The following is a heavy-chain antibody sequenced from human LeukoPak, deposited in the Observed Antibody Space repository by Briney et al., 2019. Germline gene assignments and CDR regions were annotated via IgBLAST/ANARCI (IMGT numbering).Heavy chain of an antibody. J-gene: IGHJ5*02. V-gene: IGHV5-51*04. CDR3: ARVSGAGWLQFMDP. Sequence: GESLNISCKGSGYSFTSYWISWVRQMPGKGLEWSGVIYPVDSDTRYSPSFQGQVTISADKPISTVYLQWSSLKASDTAMYYCARVSGAGWLQFMDPWGQRTLVTVSS. CDR2: IYPVDSDT. D-gene: IGHD5-24*01. CDR1: GYSFTSYW.